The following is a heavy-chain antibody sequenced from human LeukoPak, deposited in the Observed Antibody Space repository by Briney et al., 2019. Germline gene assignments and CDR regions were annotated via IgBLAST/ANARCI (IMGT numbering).Heavy chain of an antibody. CDR2: IYSSGST. V-gene: IGHV4-59*01. J-gene: IGHJ4*02. D-gene: IGHD4-17*01. CDR3: AREGTTVTHFDY. Sequence: PSETLSLTCTVSGCSISGYYWSWIRQPPGKGLEWIGYIYSSGSTNYNPSLQSRVTISVDTSKNQFSLKLSSVTAADTAVYYCAREGTTVTHFDYWGQGTLVTVSS. CDR1: GCSISGYY.